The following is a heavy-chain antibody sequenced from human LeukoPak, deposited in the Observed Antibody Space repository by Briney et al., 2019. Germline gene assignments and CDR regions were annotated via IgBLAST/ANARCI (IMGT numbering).Heavy chain of an antibody. CDR3: ARDRPYYYDSSGYRYAHYFDY. J-gene: IGHJ4*02. D-gene: IGHD3-22*01. Sequence: PGGSLRLSCAASGFTFSSYGMHWVRQAPGKGLEWVANIKQDGSEKYYVDSVKGRFTISRDNAKNSLYLQMDSLRAEDTAVYYCARDRPYYYDSSGYRYAHYFDYWGQGTLVTVSS. V-gene: IGHV3-7*01. CDR2: IKQDGSEK. CDR1: GFTFSSYG.